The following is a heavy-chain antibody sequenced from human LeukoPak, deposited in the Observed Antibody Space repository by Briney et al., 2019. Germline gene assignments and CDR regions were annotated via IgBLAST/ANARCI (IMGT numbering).Heavy chain of an antibody. J-gene: IGHJ5*01. D-gene: IGHD3-3*01. CDR1: GGAFSRYP. CDR3: ATFSPITTSFDS. CDR2: IIPILDIA. V-gene: IGHV1-69*02. Sequence: GASVKVSCKASGGAFSRYPISWVRQAPGQGLEWMGRIIPILDIANYAQKFQGRVTITADKSTSTAYMELSSLRSEDTAVYYCATFSPITTSFDSWGQGTLVTASS.